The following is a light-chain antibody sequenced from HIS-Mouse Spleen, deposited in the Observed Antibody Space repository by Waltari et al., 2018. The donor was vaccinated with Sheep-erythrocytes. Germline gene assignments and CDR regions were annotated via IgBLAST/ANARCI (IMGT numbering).Light chain of an antibody. V-gene: IGLV2-11*01. CDR3: CAYAGSYNHV. CDR2: DVI. Sequence: QSALTQPRSVSGSPGQSVTISCTGTSSDVGGYKHLSWYQQHPGKAPKLMIYDVIKRPSGVPDRFSGSKSGNTASLTISGLQAEDEADYYCCAYAGSYNHVFATGTKVTVL. J-gene: IGLJ1*01. CDR1: SSDVGGYKH.